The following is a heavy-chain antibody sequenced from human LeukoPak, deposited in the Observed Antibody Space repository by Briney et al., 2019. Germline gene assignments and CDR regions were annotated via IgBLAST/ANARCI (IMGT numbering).Heavy chain of an antibody. CDR2: MHPNSGGT. J-gene: IGHJ3*02. V-gene: IGHV1-2*02. CDR1: GYTFTDYY. D-gene: IGHD3-3*01. Sequence: ASVKVSCTASGYTFTDYYMHWLRQAPGQGLGWMGWMHPNSGGTNYAQKFQGRVTMTRDTSISTAYMDLSSLRSDDTAVYYCARHTTIFGVAIIDIWGQGTMVTVSS. CDR3: ARHTTIFGVAIIDI.